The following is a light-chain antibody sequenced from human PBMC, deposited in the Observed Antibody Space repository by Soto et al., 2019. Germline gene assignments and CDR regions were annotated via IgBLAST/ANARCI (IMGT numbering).Light chain of an antibody. CDR2: DVS. CDR1: QSVGNF. Sequence: EIVLTQSPGTLSLSPGERATLSCRASQSVGNFLAWYQQKPGQAPRLLIYDVSNRATGIPARFSGSGSGRDFIPSISSLAPEDFAVSYCQQRSSWPPSLTFGGGTKLEIK. V-gene: IGKV3-11*02. CDR3: QQRSSWPPSLT. J-gene: IGKJ4*01.